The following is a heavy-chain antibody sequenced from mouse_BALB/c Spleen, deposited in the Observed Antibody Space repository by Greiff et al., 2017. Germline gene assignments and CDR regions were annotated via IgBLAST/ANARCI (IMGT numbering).Heavy chain of an antibody. CDR2: IWSGGST. CDR3: ARGDYRYDGFAY. V-gene: IGHV2-2*02. D-gene: IGHD2-14*01. CDR1: GFSLTSYG. Sequence: QVHVKQSGPGLVQPSQSLSITCTVSGFSLTSYGVHWVRQSPGKGLEWLGVIWSGGSTDYNAAFISRLSISKDNSKSQVFFKMNSLQANDTAIYYCARGDYRYDGFAYWGQGTLVTVSA. J-gene: IGHJ3*01.